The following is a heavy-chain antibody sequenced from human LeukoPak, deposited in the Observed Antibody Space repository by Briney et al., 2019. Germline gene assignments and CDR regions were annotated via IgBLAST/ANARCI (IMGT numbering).Heavy chain of an antibody. J-gene: IGHJ4*02. CDR3: ARHGYGGSYFDY. V-gene: IGHV4-38-2*02. CDR2: IYHSGST. D-gene: IGHD3-16*01. Sequence: KPSETLSLTCTVSGYSISSGYYWGWIRQPPGKGLEWIGSIYHSGSTYYNPSLKSRVTISVDTSKNQFSLKLSSVTAADTAVYYCARHGYGGSYFDYWGQGTLVTVSS. CDR1: GYSISSGYY.